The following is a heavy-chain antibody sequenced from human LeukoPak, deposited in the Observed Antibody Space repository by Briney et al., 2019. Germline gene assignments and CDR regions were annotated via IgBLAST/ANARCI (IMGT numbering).Heavy chain of an antibody. V-gene: IGHV3-23*01. Sequence: PGGSLRLSCAASGFTFSSYAMSWVRQAPGKGLKWVSTITGSGVSTYYADSVKGRFTISRDNSKNTLYLQMNSLRAEDTAVYYCAKHYSSSSGYYFDFWGQGTLVTVSS. CDR2: ITGSGVST. CDR1: GFTFSSYA. J-gene: IGHJ4*02. CDR3: AKHYSSSSGYYFDF. D-gene: IGHD6-6*01.